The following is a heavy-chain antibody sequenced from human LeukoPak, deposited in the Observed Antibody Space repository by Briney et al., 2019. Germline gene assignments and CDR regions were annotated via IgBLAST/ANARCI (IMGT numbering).Heavy chain of an antibody. V-gene: IGHV3-21*01. Sequence: GGSLRLSCAASGFTFSSYSMNWVRQAPGKGLEWDSSISSSSSYIYYADSVKGRFTISRDNAKNSLYLQMNSLRAEDTAVYYCARDGGYSYGYRVGDYFDYWGQGTLVTVSS. CDR2: ISSSSSYI. CDR1: GFTFSSYS. CDR3: ARDGGYSYGYRVGDYFDY. J-gene: IGHJ4*02. D-gene: IGHD5-18*01.